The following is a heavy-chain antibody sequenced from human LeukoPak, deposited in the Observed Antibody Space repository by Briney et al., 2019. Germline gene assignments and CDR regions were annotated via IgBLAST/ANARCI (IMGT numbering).Heavy chain of an antibody. J-gene: IGHJ4*02. V-gene: IGHV1-18*01. Sequence: GASVKVSCKASGYTFTAYGISWVRQAPGQGLEWMGWISGYNGDTKYAQRFEGRVTMTTGTSTTTAFMDLRSLRSDDTAVYFCATSTGGYSDLYFHYWGQGTLVSVSS. CDR3: ATSTGGYSDLYFHY. CDR1: GYTFTAYG. CDR2: ISGYNGDT. D-gene: IGHD3-22*01.